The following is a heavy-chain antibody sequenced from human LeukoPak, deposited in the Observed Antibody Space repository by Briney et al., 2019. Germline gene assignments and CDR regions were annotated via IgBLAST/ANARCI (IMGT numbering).Heavy chain of an antibody. CDR2: IWYDGSNK. J-gene: IGHJ6*02. V-gene: IGHV3-33*01. CDR3: ARDKAVPWGYDNYYYYGMDV. Sequence: GRSLRLSCAASGFTFSSYGMHWVRQAPGKGLEWVAVIWYDGSNKYYADSVKGRFTISRDNSENTLYLQMNSLRAEDTAVYYCARDKAVPWGYDNYYYYGMDVWGQGTTVTVSS. D-gene: IGHD5-12*01. CDR1: GFTFSSYG.